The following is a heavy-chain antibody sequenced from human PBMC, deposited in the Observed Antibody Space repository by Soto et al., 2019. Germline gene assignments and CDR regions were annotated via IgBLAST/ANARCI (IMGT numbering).Heavy chain of an antibody. Sequence: QLQLVQSGGEVKKPGASVKVSCKASGYTFTTYDLSWVRQAPGQGLEWMGWISAYNGNTNYAQNLQGRVTMTTDTSTSTAYMELRSLRSDDTAVYYCARVIGYYYHMDVWGQGTTVTVSS. D-gene: IGHD3-22*01. CDR1: GYTFTTYD. CDR2: ISAYNGNT. CDR3: ARVIGYYYHMDV. V-gene: IGHV1-18*01. J-gene: IGHJ6*02.